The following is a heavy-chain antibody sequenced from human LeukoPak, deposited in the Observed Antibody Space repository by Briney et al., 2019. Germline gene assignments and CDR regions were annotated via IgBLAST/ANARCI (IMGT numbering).Heavy chain of an antibody. Sequence: GASVKVSCKASGYTFTGYYMHWVRQAPGQGLEWMGWINPNSGGTNYAQKFQGRVTMTRDTSISTAYMELSRLRSDDTAVYYCARVGRFWNYEENWFDPWGQGTLVTVSP. CDR3: ARVGRFWNYEENWFDP. D-gene: IGHD1-7*01. CDR2: INPNSGGT. J-gene: IGHJ5*02. V-gene: IGHV1-2*02. CDR1: GYTFTGYY.